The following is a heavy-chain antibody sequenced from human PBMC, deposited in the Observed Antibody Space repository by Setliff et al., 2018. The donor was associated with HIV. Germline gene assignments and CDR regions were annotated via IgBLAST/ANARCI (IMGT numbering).Heavy chain of an antibody. D-gene: IGHD2-2*01. J-gene: IGHJ6*03. CDR3: ARHGVGYCSSTSCYGVPYYYMDV. CDR2: IYYSGST. Sequence: SETLSLTCTVSGGSISSYYWSWIRQPPGKGLEWIGYIYYSGSTNYNPSLKSRVTISVDTSKNQLSLKLSSVTAADTAVYYCARHGVGYCSSTSCYGVPYYYMDVWGKGTTVTVSS. CDR1: GGSISSYY. V-gene: IGHV4-59*08.